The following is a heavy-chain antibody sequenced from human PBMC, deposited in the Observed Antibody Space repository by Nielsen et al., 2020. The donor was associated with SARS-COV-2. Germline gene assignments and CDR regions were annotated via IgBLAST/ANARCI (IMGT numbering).Heavy chain of an antibody. CDR2: ISWNSGSI. Sequence: GGSLRLSCAASGFTFADYAMHWVRQAPGKGLEWVSGISWNSGSIGYADSVKGRFTISRDNAKNSLYLQMNSLRAEDTALYYCANLGTASDYWGQGTLVTVSS. CDR3: ANLGTASDY. CDR1: GFTFADYA. V-gene: IGHV3-9*01. J-gene: IGHJ4*02.